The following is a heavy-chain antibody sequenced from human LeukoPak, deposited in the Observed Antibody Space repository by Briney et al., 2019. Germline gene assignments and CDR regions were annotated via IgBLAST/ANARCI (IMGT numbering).Heavy chain of an antibody. D-gene: IGHD6-19*01. CDR1: GFTFSSYA. V-gene: IGHV3-23*01. J-gene: IGHJ3*02. Sequence: GGSLRLSCAASGFTFSSYAMSWVRQAPGKGLEWVSAISGSGGSTYYADSVKGRFTISRDNFKNTLYLQMNSLRAEDTAVYYCAKDRYSSGWQDAFDIWGQGTMVTVSS. CDR3: AKDRYSSGWQDAFDI. CDR2: ISGSGGST.